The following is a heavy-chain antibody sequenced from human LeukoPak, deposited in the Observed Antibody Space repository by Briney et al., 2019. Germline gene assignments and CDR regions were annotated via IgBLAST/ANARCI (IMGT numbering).Heavy chain of an antibody. Sequence: GGSLRLSCAASGVTFSNYGMYWVRQAPGKGMGRLSGISLRGGGTYYADSVKGRFTISRDDSKNTLSLQMNSLRVEDTAIYYCAQDLAWGAFDYWGQGTLVTVSS. J-gene: IGHJ4*02. CDR3: AQDLAWGAFDY. CDR2: ISLRGGGT. CDR1: GVTFSNYG. V-gene: IGHV3-23*01. D-gene: IGHD7-27*01.